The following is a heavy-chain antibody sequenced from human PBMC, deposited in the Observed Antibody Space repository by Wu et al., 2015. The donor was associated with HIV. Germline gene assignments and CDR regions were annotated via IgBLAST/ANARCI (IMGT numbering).Heavy chain of an antibody. Sequence: QVQLVQSGAEVKKPGSSVKVSCKASGGTFSSYSISWVRQAPGQGLEWMGRVIPVFGKANYAQKFQGRVAITADESTDTAYMELSGLRFEDTAVYYCATCPSDWNAPYHFDSWGQGTQVTVSS. CDR1: GGTFSSYS. CDR2: VIPVFGKA. CDR3: ATCPSDWNAPYHFDS. J-gene: IGHJ4*02. V-gene: IGHV1-69*13. D-gene: IGHD1-1*01.